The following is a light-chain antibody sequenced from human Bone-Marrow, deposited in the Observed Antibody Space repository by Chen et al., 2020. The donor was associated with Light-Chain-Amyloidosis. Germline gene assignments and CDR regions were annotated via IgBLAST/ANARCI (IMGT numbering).Light chain of an antibody. CDR1: QSVFVSSANKNY. V-gene: IGKV4-1*01. Sequence: DIVMTQSPDSLAVSLGERATINCKSSQSVFVSSANKNYLAWFQQKPGQPPKLLIYWASTRESGVPDRFSGSGSGTDFTLTISSLQAEDAAVYYCQQYYSAPQTFGQGTKVEIK. J-gene: IGKJ1*01. CDR3: QQYYSAPQT. CDR2: WAS.